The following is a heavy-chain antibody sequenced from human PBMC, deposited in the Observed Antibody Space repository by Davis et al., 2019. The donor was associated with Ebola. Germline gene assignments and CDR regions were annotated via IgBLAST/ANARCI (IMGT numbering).Heavy chain of an antibody. J-gene: IGHJ4*02. CDR3: AKGIWRFLESGYFDY. D-gene: IGHD3-3*01. V-gene: IGHV3-23*01. Sequence: PGGSLRLSCAASGFTFSSYAMSWVRQAPGKGLEWVSAISGSGGSTYYADSVKVRFTISRDNSKNTLYLQMNSLRAEDTDVYYCAKGIWRFLESGYFDYWGQGTLVTVSS. CDR1: GFTFSSYA. CDR2: ISGSGGST.